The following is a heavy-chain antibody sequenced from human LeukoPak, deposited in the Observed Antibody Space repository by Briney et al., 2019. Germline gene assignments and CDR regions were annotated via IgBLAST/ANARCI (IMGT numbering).Heavy chain of an antibody. J-gene: IGHJ4*02. D-gene: IGHD3-10*01. CDR3: AKDASITMVRGVIISDY. V-gene: IGHV3-23*01. Sequence: GSSLRLSCAASGFTFSSYAMSWVRQAPGQGLEWVSAISGSGGSTYYADSVKGRFTISRDNSKNTLYLQMNSLRAEDTAVYYCAKDASITMVRGVIISDYWGQGTLVTVSS. CDR2: ISGSGGST. CDR1: GFTFSSYA.